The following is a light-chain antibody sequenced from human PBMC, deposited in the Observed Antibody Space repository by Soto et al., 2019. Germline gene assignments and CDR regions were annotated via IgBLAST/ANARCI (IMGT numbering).Light chain of an antibody. CDR3: QQYDNLPRYT. J-gene: IGKJ2*01. CDR1: QDISNY. Sequence: DIQMTQSPSSLSASVGDRVTITCQASQDISNYLNWYQQKPGKAHKLLIYDASNLETGVPSRFSGSGSVTDFTFTISSLQPEDIATYYCQQYDNLPRYTFGQGTKLESK. CDR2: DAS. V-gene: IGKV1-33*01.